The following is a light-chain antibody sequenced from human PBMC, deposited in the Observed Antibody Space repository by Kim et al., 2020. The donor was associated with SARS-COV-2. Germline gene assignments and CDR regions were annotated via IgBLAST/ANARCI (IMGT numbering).Light chain of an antibody. CDR1: SLRGYY. V-gene: IGLV3-19*01. CDR3: NSRDSNDNVV. Sequence: SELPQDPAVSVALGQTVRITCNGDSLRGYYATWYQQKPGQAPILVIYGKNNRPSGIPDRLSGSSSGNTASLTITGTQAGDEADYYCNSRDSNDNVVFGG. CDR2: GKN. J-gene: IGLJ2*01.